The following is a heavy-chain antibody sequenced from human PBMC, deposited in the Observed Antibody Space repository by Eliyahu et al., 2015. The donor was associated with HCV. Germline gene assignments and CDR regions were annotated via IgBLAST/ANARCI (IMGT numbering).Heavy chain of an antibody. D-gene: IGHD6-13*01. CDR3: ARAPTPHSIAAAEGYFQH. Sequence: EVKKPGSSVKVSCKASGGTFSSYAISWVRQAPGQGLEWMGGIIPIFGTANYAQKFQGRVTITADESTSTAYMELSSLRSEDTAVYYCARAPTPHSIAAAEGYFQHWGQGTLVTVSS. V-gene: IGHV1-69*01. J-gene: IGHJ1*01. CDR2: IIPIFGTA. CDR1: GGTFSSYA.